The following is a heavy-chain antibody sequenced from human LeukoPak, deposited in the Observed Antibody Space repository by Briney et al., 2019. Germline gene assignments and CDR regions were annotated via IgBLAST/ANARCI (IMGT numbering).Heavy chain of an antibody. J-gene: IGHJ4*02. CDR3: ARDPYSSGWTFDY. D-gene: IGHD6-19*01. V-gene: IGHV4-61*02. Sequence: PSETLSLTCTVSGGSISSGSYYWSWIRQPAGKGLEWIGRIYTSGSTNYNPSLKSRVTISVDTFKNQFSLKLSSVTAADTAVYYCARDPYSSGWTFDYWGQGTLVTVSS. CDR2: IYTSGST. CDR1: GGSISSGSYY.